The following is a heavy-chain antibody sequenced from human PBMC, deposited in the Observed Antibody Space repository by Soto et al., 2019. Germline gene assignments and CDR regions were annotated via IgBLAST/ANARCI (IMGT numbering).Heavy chain of an antibody. V-gene: IGHV3-23*01. CDR1: GFTFSYYG. D-gene: IGHD1-20*01. CDR3: AKPSLINFHYYGMDV. Sequence: EVQLLESGGGLIQPGGSLRLSCGASGFTFSYYGMYWVRQAPGKGLEWVSGVSPGGDITYYTDSVRGRFTASRDNSKNTLYLQMNSLRAEDTAVYYCAKPSLINFHYYGMDVWGQGTTVTVSS. J-gene: IGHJ6*02. CDR2: VSPGGDIT.